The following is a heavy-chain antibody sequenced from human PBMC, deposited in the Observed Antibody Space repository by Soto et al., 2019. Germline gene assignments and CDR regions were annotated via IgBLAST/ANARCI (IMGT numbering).Heavy chain of an antibody. CDR2: IYPGDSDT. CDR3: ARRIKGPLGSSVGRTPYYYYYYMDV. CDR1: GYSFTSYW. D-gene: IGHD3-10*01. V-gene: IGHV5-51*01. Sequence: PGESLKISCKGSGYSFTSYWIGWVRQMPGKGLEWMGIIYPGDSDTRYSPSFQGQVTISADKSISTAYLQWSSLKASDTAMYYCARRIKGPLGSSVGRTPYYYYYYMDVWGKGTTVTVSS. J-gene: IGHJ6*03.